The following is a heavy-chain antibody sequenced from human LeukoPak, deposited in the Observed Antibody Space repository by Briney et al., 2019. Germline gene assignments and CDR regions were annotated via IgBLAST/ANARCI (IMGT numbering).Heavy chain of an antibody. CDR1: GGSISSGGYY. V-gene: IGHV4-31*03. CDR3: ARGRRKATAGSPYNWFDP. CDR2: IYYSGST. J-gene: IGHJ5*02. D-gene: IGHD6-13*01. Sequence: SQTLSLTCTVSGGSISSGGYYWSWIRQHPGKGLEWIGYIYYSGSTYYNPSLKSRVTISVDTSKNQFSLKLSSVTAADTAVYYCARGRRKATAGSPYNWFDPGAREPWSPSPQ.